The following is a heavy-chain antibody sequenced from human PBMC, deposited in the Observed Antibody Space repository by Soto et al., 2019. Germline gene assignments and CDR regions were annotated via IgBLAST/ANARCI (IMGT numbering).Heavy chain of an antibody. CDR2: ISAYTSNT. CDR3: SRPGHSSRDAFGI. CDR1: REAFASTG. V-gene: IGHV1-18*01. D-gene: IGHD6-19*01. Sequence: SVKVAWAASREAFASTGIRWVRQANGKGLEWMVCISAYTSNTNYAQKLQGRVTLTTGTSTSTSYMYLKSLISAATAFYYCSRPGHSSRDAFGICAEGTMGTV. J-gene: IGHJ3*02.